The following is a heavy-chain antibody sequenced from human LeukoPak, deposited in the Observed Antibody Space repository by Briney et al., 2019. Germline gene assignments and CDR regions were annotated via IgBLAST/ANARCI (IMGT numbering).Heavy chain of an antibody. CDR1: GFTFDDYA. D-gene: IGHD2-2*02. CDR2: ISWNSGSI. Sequence: PGGSLRLSCAASGFTFDDYAMHWVRQAPGKGLEWVSGISWNSGSIGYADSVKGRFTISRDNAKNSLYLQMNSLRAEDTAVYYCAREMGYCSSTSCYTSDYWGQGTLVTVSS. CDR3: AREMGYCSSTSCYTSDY. V-gene: IGHV3-9*01. J-gene: IGHJ4*02.